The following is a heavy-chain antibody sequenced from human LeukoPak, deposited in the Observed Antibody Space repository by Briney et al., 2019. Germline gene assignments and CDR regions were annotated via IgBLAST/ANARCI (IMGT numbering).Heavy chain of an antibody. CDR2: TSSSSSYI. V-gene: IGHV3-21*01. Sequence: GGSLRLSCAASGFTFSSYSMNWVRQAPGKGLEWVSSTSSSSSYIYYADSVKGRFTISRDNAKNSLYLQMNSLRAEDTAVYYCARDRTVAAIHYFGYWGQGTLVTVSS. CDR1: GFTFSSYS. D-gene: IGHD2-15*01. J-gene: IGHJ4*02. CDR3: ARDRTVAAIHYFGY.